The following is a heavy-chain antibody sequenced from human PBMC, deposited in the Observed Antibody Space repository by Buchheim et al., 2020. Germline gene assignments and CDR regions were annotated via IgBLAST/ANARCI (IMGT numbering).Heavy chain of an antibody. D-gene: IGHD5-24*01. V-gene: IGHV3-30*18. CDR1: GITFSTYS. CDR3: ANRDGDY. CDR2: ISYDGSDT. J-gene: IGHJ4*02. Sequence: QVQLVESGGGVVQPGKSLRLSCAASGITFSTYSMHWVRQAPGTGLESVALISYDGSDTYYADSVKGRFTISRDNSKSKLHLQIDNLRTEDTAVYFCANRDGDYWGQGAL.